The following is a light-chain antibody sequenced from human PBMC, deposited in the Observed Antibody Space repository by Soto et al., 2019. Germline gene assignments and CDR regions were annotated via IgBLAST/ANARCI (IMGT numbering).Light chain of an antibody. V-gene: IGKV1-5*01. Sequence: DIHMTQSPSTVSASVGDRVTITCRASQSISYWLAWYQQKAGKAPRLLIFDASSLMSGVPSRFSGSGYGTEFTLTIRSLQPDDFATYYCQQFNSYSPGAFGQGTTGDIK. CDR3: QQFNSYSPGA. CDR2: DAS. J-gene: IGKJ1*01. CDR1: QSISYW.